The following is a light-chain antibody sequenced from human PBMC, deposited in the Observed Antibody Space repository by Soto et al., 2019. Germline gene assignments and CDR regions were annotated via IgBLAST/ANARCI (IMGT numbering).Light chain of an antibody. V-gene: IGKV3-20*01. CDR3: QQYGSSPLFT. CDR1: QSVSSNY. CDR2: GAS. J-gene: IGKJ3*01. Sequence: EIVLTQSPGTLSLSPGERATLSCRASQSVSSNYLAWYQQKPGQAPRLLIYGASGRDTGIPDRFSGSGSGTDFTLTISRLEPEDFAVYYCQQYGSSPLFTFGPGTKVDI.